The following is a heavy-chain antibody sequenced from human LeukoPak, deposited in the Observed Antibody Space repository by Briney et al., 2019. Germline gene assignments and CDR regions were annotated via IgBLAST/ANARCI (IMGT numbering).Heavy chain of an antibody. J-gene: IGHJ5*02. CDR3: ARGLGYCSSTSCYAGTFVWFDP. V-gene: IGHV4-34*01. CDR1: GGSFSGYY. D-gene: IGHD2-2*01. Sequence: PSETLSLTCAVYGGSFSGYYWSWIRQPPGKGLEWIGEINHSGSTNYNPSLKSRVTISVDTSKNQFSLKPSSVTAADTAVYYCARGLGYCSSTSCYAGTFVWFDPWGQGTLVTVSS. CDR2: INHSGST.